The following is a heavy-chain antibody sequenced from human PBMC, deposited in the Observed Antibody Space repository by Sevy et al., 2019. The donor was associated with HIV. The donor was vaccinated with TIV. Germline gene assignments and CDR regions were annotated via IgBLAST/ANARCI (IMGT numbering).Heavy chain of an antibody. Sequence: GGSLRLSCAASGFTFSTYAMSWVRQAPGKGLEWVSAISGSGGRTYYADSVKGRFTISRDNSKRSVYLQMSSLRAEDTAVYYCVKEEEGWSIEDYWGQGTLVTVSS. V-gene: IGHV3-23*01. CDR1: GFTFSTYA. J-gene: IGHJ4*02. CDR2: ISGSGGRT. CDR3: VKEEEGWSIEDY. D-gene: IGHD6-6*01.